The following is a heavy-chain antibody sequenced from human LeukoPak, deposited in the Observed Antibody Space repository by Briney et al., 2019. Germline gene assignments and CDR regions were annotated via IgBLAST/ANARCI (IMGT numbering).Heavy chain of an antibody. J-gene: IGHJ4*02. Sequence: SQTLSLTCAISGDSVSSNSAAWNWIRRSPSRGLEWLGRTYYRSRWYNDYAVFVKSRITINPDTSKNQFSLHLNSVTPEDTAVYYCARGLTPGGGNSAAYWGQGTLVTVSS. CDR3: ARGLTPGGGNSAAY. CDR1: GDSVSSNSAA. CDR2: TYYRSRWYN. V-gene: IGHV6-1*01. D-gene: IGHD4-23*01.